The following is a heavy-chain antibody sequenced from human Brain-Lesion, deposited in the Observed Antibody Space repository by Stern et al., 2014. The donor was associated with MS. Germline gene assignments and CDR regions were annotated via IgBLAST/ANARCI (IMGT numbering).Heavy chain of an antibody. Sequence: QVQLVESGSGLVKPSQTLSLTCSVSGYSITSAAFSWTWIRQAPGKGLEWIGDMHYGGSPLSNPSLRRRVNISVATSQTQSSMRMTSVTAADTAVYYCARGRSRVHPPLDPWGQGTLVTVSS. D-gene: IGHD2-2*01. V-gene: IGHV4-30-2*01. CDR1: GYSITSAAFS. J-gene: IGHJ5*02. CDR3: ARGRSRVHPPLDP. CDR2: MHYGGSP.